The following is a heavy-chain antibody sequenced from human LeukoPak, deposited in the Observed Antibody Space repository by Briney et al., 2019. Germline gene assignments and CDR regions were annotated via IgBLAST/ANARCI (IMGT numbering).Heavy chain of an antibody. CDR2: IYHSGST. V-gene: IGHV4-38-2*02. CDR1: GYSISSGYY. J-gene: IGHJ6*03. CDR3: ARSRVPYYYYMDV. Sequence: SETLSLTCTVSGYSISSGYYWGWIRQPPGKGLEWIGSIYHSGSTYYNPSLKSRVTISVDTSKNQFSLKLSSVTAADTAVYYCARSRVPYYYYMDVWGKGTTVTVSS.